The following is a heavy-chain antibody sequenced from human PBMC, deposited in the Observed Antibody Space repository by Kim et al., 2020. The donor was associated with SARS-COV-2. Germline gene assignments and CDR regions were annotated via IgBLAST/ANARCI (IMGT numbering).Heavy chain of an antibody. CDR1: GFTFSSYE. V-gene: IGHV3-48*03. Sequence: GGSLRLSCAASGFTFSSYEMNWVRQAPGKGLEWVSYISSSGSTIYYADSVKGRFTISRDNAKNSLYLQMNSLRAEDTAVYYCARGSRLSWGTAIRPSYYYYYGMDVWGQVTTVTVSS. D-gene: IGHD6-13*01. J-gene: IGHJ6*02. CDR2: ISSSGSTI. CDR3: ARGSRLSWGTAIRPSYYYYYGMDV.